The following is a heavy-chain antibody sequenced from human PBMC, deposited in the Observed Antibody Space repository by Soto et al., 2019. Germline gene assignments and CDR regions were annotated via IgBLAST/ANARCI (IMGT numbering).Heavy chain of an antibody. D-gene: IGHD2-15*01. V-gene: IGHV1-46*01. J-gene: IGHJ6*02. CDR3: ARDYCSGGSCYFDYGMDV. CDR2: INPSGGST. Sequence: ASVKVSCKASGYTFTSYYMHWVRQAPGQGLEWMGIINPSGGSTSYAQKFQGRVTMTRDTSTSTVYMELSSLRSEDTAVYYCARDYCSGGSCYFDYGMDVWGQGNTVTVSS. CDR1: GYTFTSYY.